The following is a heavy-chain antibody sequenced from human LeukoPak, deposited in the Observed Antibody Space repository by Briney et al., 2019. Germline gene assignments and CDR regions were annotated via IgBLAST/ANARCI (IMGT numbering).Heavy chain of an antibody. V-gene: IGHV1-69*01. CDR3: ALHPRSGWFYVY. CDR1: GGTFSSYA. Sequence: HVASVKVSCKASGGTFSSYAISWVRQAPGQGLEWMGGIIPIFGTANYAQKFQGRVTITADESTSTACMELSSLRSEDTAVYYCALHPRSGWFYVYWGQGTLVTVSS. CDR2: IIPIFGTA. J-gene: IGHJ4*02. D-gene: IGHD6-19*01.